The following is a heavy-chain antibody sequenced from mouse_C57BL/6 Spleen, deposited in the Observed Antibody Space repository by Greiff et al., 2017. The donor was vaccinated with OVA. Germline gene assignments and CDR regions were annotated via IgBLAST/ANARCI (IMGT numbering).Heavy chain of an antibody. J-gene: IGHJ2*01. D-gene: IGHD1-1*01. Sequence: QVQLQQSGAELMKPGASVKLSCKATGYTFTGYWIEWVKQRPGHGLEWIGEILPGSGSTNYNEKFKGKATFTADTSSNTAYMQLSSLTTEDSAIYYCARWDFYYYGSRRDDYFDYWGQGTTLTVSS. V-gene: IGHV1-9*01. CDR3: ARWDFYYYGSRRDDYFDY. CDR2: ILPGSGST. CDR1: GYTFTGYW.